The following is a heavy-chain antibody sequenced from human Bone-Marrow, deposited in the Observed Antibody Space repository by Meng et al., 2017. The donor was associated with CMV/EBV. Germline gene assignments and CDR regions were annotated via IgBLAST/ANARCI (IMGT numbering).Heavy chain of an antibody. CDR3: ARGRPQGFLEWLPSYGMDV. CDR1: GFTFSSYG. V-gene: IGHV3-30*02. D-gene: IGHD3-3*01. CDR2: IRYDGSNK. Sequence: GGSLRLSCAASGFTFSSYGMHWVRQAPGKGLEWVAFIRYDGSNKYYADSVKGRFTISRDNSKNTLYLQMNSLRAEDTAVYYCARGRPQGFLEWLPSYGMDVWGQGTTVTVSS. J-gene: IGHJ6*01.